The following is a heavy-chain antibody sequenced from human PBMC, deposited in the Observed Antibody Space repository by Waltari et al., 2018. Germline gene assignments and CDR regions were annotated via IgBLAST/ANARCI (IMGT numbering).Heavy chain of an antibody. V-gene: IGHV4-38-2*01. CDR2: IYHSGST. CDR1: GYSISSGYY. J-gene: IGHJ4*02. CDR3: ARHVYTTLDH. D-gene: IGHD3-16*01. Sequence: QVQLQESGPGLVKPSETLSLTCAVSGYSISSGYYWGWIRQPPGKGLEWIGNIYHSGSTYYNPSLKSRVTISVDTSKNQFSLKLSSVTAADTAVYYCARHVYTTLDHWGQGTLVTVSS.